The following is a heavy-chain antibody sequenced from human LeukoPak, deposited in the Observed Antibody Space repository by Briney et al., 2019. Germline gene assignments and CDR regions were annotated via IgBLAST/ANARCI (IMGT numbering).Heavy chain of an antibody. D-gene: IGHD4-17*01. CDR2: INHSGST. V-gene: IGHV4-34*01. J-gene: IGHJ6*03. CDR1: GGSFSGYY. Sequence: SETLSLTCAVYGGSFSGYYWSWIRQPPGKGLEWIGEINHSGSTNYNPSLKSRVTISVDTSKNQFSLKLSSVTAADTAVYYCARGDGDYGYYYYYYYMDVWGEGTTVTVSS. CDR3: ARGDGDYGYYYYYYYMDV.